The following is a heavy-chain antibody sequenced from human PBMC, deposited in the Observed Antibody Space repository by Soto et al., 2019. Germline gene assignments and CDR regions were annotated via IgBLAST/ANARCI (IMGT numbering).Heavy chain of an antibody. CDR3: AIDYGDSGGYYYGMDV. V-gene: IGHV4-30-4*01. CDR1: GGSISSGDYY. J-gene: IGHJ6*02. Sequence: QVQLQESGPGLVKPSQTLSLTCTVSGGSISSGDYYWSWLRQPPGKGLEWIGYIYYSGSTYYNPSLKSRVTITVDTSKNQFSLKLSSVTAADTAVYYCAIDYGDSGGYYYGMDVWGQGTTVTDSS. CDR2: IYYSGST. D-gene: IGHD4-17*01.